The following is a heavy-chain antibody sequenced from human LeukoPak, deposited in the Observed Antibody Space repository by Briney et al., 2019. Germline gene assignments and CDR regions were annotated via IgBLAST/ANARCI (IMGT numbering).Heavy chain of an antibody. D-gene: IGHD3-10*01. CDR2: INHSGST. V-gene: IGHV4-34*01. Sequence: PSETLSLTCAVYGGSFSGYYWSWIRQPPGKGLEWIGEINHSGSTNYNPSLKSRVTISVDTSKNQFSPKLSSVTAADTAVYYCARAPYYYGSGSYSHVFDYWGQGTLVTVSS. J-gene: IGHJ4*02. CDR1: GGSFSGYY. CDR3: ARAPYYYGSGSYSHVFDY.